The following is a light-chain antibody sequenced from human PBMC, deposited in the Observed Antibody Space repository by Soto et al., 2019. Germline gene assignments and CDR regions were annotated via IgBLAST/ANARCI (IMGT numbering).Light chain of an antibody. CDR3: SSYTTGSTNV. V-gene: IGLV2-14*01. Sequence: QSALTQPASVSGSPGQSITISCTGTSSDVGCYDYVSWYQQHPGRAPKLLIYEVSNRPSRISNRFSGSKSGNVASLTISALQAGDEADYYCSSYTTGSTNVFGTGTKVTVL. J-gene: IGLJ1*01. CDR1: SSDVGCYDY. CDR2: EVS.